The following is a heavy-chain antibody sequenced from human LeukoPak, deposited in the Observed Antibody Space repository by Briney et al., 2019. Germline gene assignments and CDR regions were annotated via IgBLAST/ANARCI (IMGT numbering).Heavy chain of an antibody. CDR1: GFTFSSYA. V-gene: IGHV3-30-3*02. D-gene: IGHD2-2*01. Sequence: GGSLRLSCAASGFTFSSYAMHWVRQAPGKGLEWVAVISYDGSNKYYADSVKGRFTISRDNSNNTLFLRMNSLRAEDTAAYYCAKLKSPKYQLVPIDYWGQGTLVTVSS. CDR2: ISYDGSNK. J-gene: IGHJ4*02. CDR3: AKLKSPKYQLVPIDY.